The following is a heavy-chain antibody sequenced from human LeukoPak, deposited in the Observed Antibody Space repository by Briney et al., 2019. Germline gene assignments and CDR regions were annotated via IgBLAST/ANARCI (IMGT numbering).Heavy chain of an antibody. CDR3: ARNSGWYGIS. J-gene: IGHJ4*02. CDR2: IEYSETST. V-gene: IGHV3-23*01. D-gene: IGHD6-19*01. CDR1: GLTLSSYE. Sequence: PGGSLRLSCTVSGLTLSSYEMSWIRQAPGKGLEWVSSIEYSETSTHYADAVKGGFTISRDNSKNTLYLQLNSLSDEDTAVYFCARNSGWYGISWGQGTLVTVSS.